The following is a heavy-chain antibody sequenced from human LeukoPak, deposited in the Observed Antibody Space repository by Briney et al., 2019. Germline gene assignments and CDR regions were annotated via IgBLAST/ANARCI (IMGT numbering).Heavy chain of an antibody. D-gene: IGHD2-2*01. CDR3: ASRYCSSTSCYSDY. Sequence: GGSLRLSCAASGFTFIDSWLSWVRQAPGKGLEWVANIKQDGTEKYYVDSVKGRFTISRDNAKNSLYLQMNSLRAEDTAVYYCASRYCSSTSCYSDYWGQGTLVTVSS. CDR2: IKQDGTEK. CDR1: GFTFIDSW. J-gene: IGHJ4*02. V-gene: IGHV3-7*01.